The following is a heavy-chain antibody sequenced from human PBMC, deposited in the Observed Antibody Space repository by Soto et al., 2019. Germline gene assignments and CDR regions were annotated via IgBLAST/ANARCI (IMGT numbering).Heavy chain of an antibody. CDR1: GGTFSNYA. V-gene: IGHV1-69*12. Sequence: QVQLVQSGAEVKKPGSSVKVSCKVSGGTFSNYAIDWVRLAPGHGLEWMGGIVPIFGTTYYTQKFKGRATIIADDSTTTAALEMSSLRSEDTAIYYCARVEAVAGLYNYHGLDVWGQGTAVTVSS. CDR3: ARVEAVAGLYNYHGLDV. J-gene: IGHJ6*02. CDR2: IVPIFGTT. D-gene: IGHD6-19*01.